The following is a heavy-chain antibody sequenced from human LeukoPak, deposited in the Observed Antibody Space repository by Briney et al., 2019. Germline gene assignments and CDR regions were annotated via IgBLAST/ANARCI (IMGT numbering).Heavy chain of an antibody. Sequence: ASVKVSCKGSEYTFTGYYMHWVRQAPGQGLEWMGRINPNSGGTDYAQKFQGRATMTRDTSISTAYMELSRLRSDDTAVYYCVRDRGGYCSRANCRAGWFDPWGQGTLVTVSS. CDR1: EYTFTGYY. D-gene: IGHD2-2*01. CDR2: INPNSGGT. CDR3: VRDRGGYCSRANCRAGWFDP. V-gene: IGHV1-2*06. J-gene: IGHJ5*02.